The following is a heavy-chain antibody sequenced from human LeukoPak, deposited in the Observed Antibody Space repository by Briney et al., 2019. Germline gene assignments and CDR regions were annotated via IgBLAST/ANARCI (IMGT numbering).Heavy chain of an antibody. CDR2: IGTYGGDT. CDR3: ARDLWNFYDDSGYNRDFDS. CDR1: TSR. V-gene: IGHV1-18*01. Sequence: GASAKVSCKATSRISWVRQAPGPGLEWMGWIGTYGGDTYYAQKFQGRITVTIDTSTSTVYMELRNLRSDDTAVYYCARDLWNFYDDSGYNRDFDSWGQGTLVTVSS. J-gene: IGHJ5*01. D-gene: IGHD3-22*01.